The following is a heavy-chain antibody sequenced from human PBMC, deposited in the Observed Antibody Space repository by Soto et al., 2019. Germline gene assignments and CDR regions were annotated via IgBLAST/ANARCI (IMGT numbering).Heavy chain of an antibody. CDR1: GFTFSSYA. D-gene: IGHD6-19*01. V-gene: IGHV3-23*01. CDR2: ISGSGGST. Sequence: EVQLLESGGGLVQPGGSLRLSCAASGFTFSSYAMSWVRQAPGKGLEWVSAISGSGGSTYYADSVKGRFTISRDNSKNTLYLQMNSLRAEDTAVYYCAAQYIHVGYYRENYSSGWYYWGQGTLVTVSS. CDR3: AAQYIHVGYYRENYSSGWYY. J-gene: IGHJ4*02.